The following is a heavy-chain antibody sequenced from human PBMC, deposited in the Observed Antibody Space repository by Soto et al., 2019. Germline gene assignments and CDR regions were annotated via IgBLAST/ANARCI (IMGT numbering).Heavy chain of an antibody. CDR2: IDPSDSYT. J-gene: IGHJ6*02. CDR1: GYSFTSYW. D-gene: IGHD5-18*01. Sequence: PGESLKLSCKGSGYSFTSYWISWVRQMPGKGLEWMGRIDPSDSYTNYSPSFQGHVTISADKSISTAYLQWSSLKASDTAMYYCARRTAPHYYYYGMDVWGQGTTVTVSS. CDR3: ARRTAPHYYYYGMDV. V-gene: IGHV5-10-1*01.